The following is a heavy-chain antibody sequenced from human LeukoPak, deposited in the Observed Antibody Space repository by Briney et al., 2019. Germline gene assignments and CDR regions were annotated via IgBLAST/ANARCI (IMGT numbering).Heavy chain of an antibody. Sequence: GGSLRLSCAASGLTVSSNYMSWVRQAPGKGLEWVSLVYSGSSTYYADSVKGRFTISRDKSKNTLYLQMSSLRVEDTAVYYCAMGAIVATIDYWGQGTLVTVSS. CDR1: GLTVSSNY. D-gene: IGHD5-12*01. CDR3: AMGAIVATIDY. CDR2: VYSGSST. J-gene: IGHJ4*02. V-gene: IGHV3-66*01.